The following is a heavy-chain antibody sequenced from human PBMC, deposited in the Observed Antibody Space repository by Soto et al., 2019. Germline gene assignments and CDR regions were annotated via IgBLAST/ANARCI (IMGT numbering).Heavy chain of an antibody. Sequence: GESLKISCKGSGYSFTSYWISWARQMPGKGLEWMGRIDPSDSYTNYSPSFHGHVTISADKSISTAYLQWSSLKASDTAMYYCARREAVGGTSGNGMDVWGQGTTVTVSS. CDR3: ARREAVGGTSGNGMDV. V-gene: IGHV5-10-1*01. J-gene: IGHJ6*02. CDR1: GYSFTSYW. D-gene: IGHD6-13*01. CDR2: IDPSDSYT.